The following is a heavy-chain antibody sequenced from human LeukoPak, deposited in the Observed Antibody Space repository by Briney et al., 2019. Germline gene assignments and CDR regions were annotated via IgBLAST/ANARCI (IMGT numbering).Heavy chain of an antibody. CDR1: GGSFSGYY. V-gene: IGHV4-34*01. J-gene: IGHJ6*02. CDR3: ARLDTRANYYYYGMDV. Sequence: PSETLSLTCAVYGGSFSGYYWSWIRQPPGKGLEWIGEINHSGSTNYNPSLKSRVTISVDTSKNQFSLKLSSVTAADTAVYCCARLDTRANYYYYGMDVWGQGTTVTVSS. CDR2: INHSGST.